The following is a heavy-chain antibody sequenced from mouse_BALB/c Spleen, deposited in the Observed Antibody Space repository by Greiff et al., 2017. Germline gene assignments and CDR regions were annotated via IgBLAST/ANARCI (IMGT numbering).Heavy chain of an antibody. J-gene: IGHJ3*01. CDR1: GFAFSSYD. V-gene: IGHV5-12-1*01. CDR3: ARHKGYYRYWIFAY. D-gene: IGHD2-14*01. CDR2: ISSGGGST. Sequence: EVKLMESGGGLVKPGGSLKLSCAASGFAFSSYDMSWVRQTPEKRLEWVAYISSGGGSTYYPDTVKGRFTISRDNAKNTLYLQMSSLKSEDTAMYYCARHKGYYRYWIFAYWGQGTLVTVSA.